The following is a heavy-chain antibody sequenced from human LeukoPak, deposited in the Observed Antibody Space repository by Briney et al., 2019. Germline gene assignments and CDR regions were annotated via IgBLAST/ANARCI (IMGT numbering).Heavy chain of an antibody. CDR3: ARDAMVRGVRGIDY. J-gene: IGHJ4*02. Sequence: PGGSLRLSCAASGLTFRDYSINWVRQAPGKGLEWVSSISSSSSYIYYADSVKGRFTISRDNAKNSLYLQMNSLRAEDTAVYYCARDAMVRGVRGIDYWGQGTLVTVSS. CDR1: GLTFRDYS. CDR2: ISSSSSYI. V-gene: IGHV3-21*01. D-gene: IGHD3-10*01.